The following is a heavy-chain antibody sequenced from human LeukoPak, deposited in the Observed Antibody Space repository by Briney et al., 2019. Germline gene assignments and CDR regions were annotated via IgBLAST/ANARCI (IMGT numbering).Heavy chain of an antibody. V-gene: IGHV5-51*01. J-gene: IGHJ3*02. CDR2: IYPGDSDT. CDR1: GYTFTGYW. D-gene: IGHD3-22*01. Sequence: GESLIISCKGSGYTFTGYWIGWVRQMPGKGLDWMGIIYPGDSDTRYSPSFQGQVTISADKSISTAYLQWSSLKASDTAMYYCARQRDYYDLAGGETDIWGQGTMVTVSS. CDR3: ARQRDYYDLAGGETDI.